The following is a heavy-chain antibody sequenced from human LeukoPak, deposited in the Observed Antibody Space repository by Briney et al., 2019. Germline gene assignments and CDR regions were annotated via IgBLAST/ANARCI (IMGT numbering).Heavy chain of an antibody. CDR3: ASLITVTTGYYYYYYYMDV. CDR2: INSDESSK. CDR1: GFTFGSHW. Sequence: PGGSLRLSCAASGFTFGSHWMHWVRQAPGKGLVWVSRINSDESSKSYADSVEGRFAISRDNAKNTLYLQMNSLRAEDTAVYYCASLITVTTGYYYYYYYMDVWGKGTTVTVSS. V-gene: IGHV3-74*01. D-gene: IGHD4-17*01. J-gene: IGHJ6*03.